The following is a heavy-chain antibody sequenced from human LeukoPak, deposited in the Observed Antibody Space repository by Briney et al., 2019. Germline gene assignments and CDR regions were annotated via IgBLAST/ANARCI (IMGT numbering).Heavy chain of an antibody. CDR3: AREEMPGKFDY. D-gene: IGHD1-26*01. CDR2: IFYSGST. Sequence: NTSETLSLTCTVSSGSISTSNYYWGWVRQPPGKALEWIGNIFYSGSTYYSPSLKSRVTISLDTSRNQFSLKLRSVTAADTAVYYCAREEMPGKFDYWGQGTLVTVSS. CDR1: SGSISTSNYY. J-gene: IGHJ4*02. V-gene: IGHV4-39*07.